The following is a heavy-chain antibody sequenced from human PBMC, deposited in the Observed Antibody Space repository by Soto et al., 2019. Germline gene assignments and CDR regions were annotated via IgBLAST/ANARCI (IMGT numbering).Heavy chain of an antibody. CDR1: GFTFSSYA. CDR3: ARMEDQLLFPLGNDAFDI. J-gene: IGHJ3*02. D-gene: IGHD2-2*01. CDR2: ISYDGSNK. V-gene: IGHV3-30-3*01. Sequence: GGSLRLSCAASGFTFSSYAMHWVRQAPGKGLEWVAVISYDGSNKYYADSVKGRFTISRDNSKNTLYLQMNSLRAEDTAVYYCARMEDQLLFPLGNDAFDIWGQGTMVTVSS.